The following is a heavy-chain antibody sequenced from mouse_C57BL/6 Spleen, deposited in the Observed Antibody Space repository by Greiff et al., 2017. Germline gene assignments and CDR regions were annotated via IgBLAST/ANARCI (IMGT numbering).Heavy chain of an antibody. CDR1: GFNIKDDY. V-gene: IGHV14-4*01. CDR2: IDPENGDT. Sequence: EVQGVESGAELVRPGASVKLSCTASGFNIKDDYMHWVKQRPEQGLEWIGWIDPENGDTEYASKFQGKATITADTSSNTAYLQLSSLTSEDTAVYYCTTSPPGFAYWGQGTLVTVSA. CDR3: TTSPPGFAY. J-gene: IGHJ3*01.